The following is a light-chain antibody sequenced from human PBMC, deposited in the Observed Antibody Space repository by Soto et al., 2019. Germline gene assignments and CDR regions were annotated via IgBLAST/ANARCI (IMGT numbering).Light chain of an antibody. Sequence: QSVLTQPASVSGSPGQSITISCTGTSSDVGTYDYVSWYQQHPGKAPKLMIYDVTTRPSGVSNRFSGSKSGNTASLTISGLQAEDEADYYCSSYTISSVLFGGGTKLTVL. J-gene: IGLJ2*01. CDR1: SSDVGTYDY. CDR2: DVT. V-gene: IGLV2-14*01. CDR3: SSYTISSVL.